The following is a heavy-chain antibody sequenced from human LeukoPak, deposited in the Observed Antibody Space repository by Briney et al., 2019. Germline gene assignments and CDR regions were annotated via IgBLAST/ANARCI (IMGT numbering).Heavy chain of an antibody. CDR2: IYHSGRT. CDR1: GYSISSGYY. V-gene: IGHV4-38-2*02. J-gene: IGHJ4*02. CDR3: ARTITYYYDSSGYYASE. D-gene: IGHD3-22*01. Sequence: SETLSLTCTVSGYSISSGYYWGWIRQPPGKGLEWIGSIYHSGRTFYNPSLKSRVTISVDTSKNQFSLKLSSVTAADTAVYYCARTITYYYDSSGYYASEWGQGTLVTVSS.